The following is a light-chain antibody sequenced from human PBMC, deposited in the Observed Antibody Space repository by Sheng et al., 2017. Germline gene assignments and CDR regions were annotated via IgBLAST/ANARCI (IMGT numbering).Light chain of an antibody. V-gene: IGKV3-15*01. CDR1: QNINNN. Sequence: EIVMTQSPATLSVSPGEGATLSCRASQNINNNLAWYQQKPGQAPRLLIFGASSRGTGIPARFSGSGSGTEFTLTISSLQSEDFAVYYCQQYNDWPMYTFGPGD. J-gene: IGKJ2*01. CDR3: QQYNDWPMYT. CDR2: GAS.